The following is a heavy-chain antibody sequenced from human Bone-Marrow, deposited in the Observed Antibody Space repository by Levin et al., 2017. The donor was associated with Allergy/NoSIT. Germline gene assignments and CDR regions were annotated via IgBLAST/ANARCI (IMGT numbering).Heavy chain of an antibody. Sequence: SQTLSLTCAISGDRVSSNSAAWHWIRQSPSRGLEWLGRTYYRSKWYNDYAVSVKSRITINPDTSKNQFSLQLNSVTPEDTAVYYCARELLWFGELLPYYFDYWGQGTLVTVSS. J-gene: IGHJ4*02. CDR3: ARELLWFGELLPYYFDY. D-gene: IGHD3-10*01. CDR1: GDRVSSNSAA. V-gene: IGHV6-1*01. CDR2: TYYRSKWYN.